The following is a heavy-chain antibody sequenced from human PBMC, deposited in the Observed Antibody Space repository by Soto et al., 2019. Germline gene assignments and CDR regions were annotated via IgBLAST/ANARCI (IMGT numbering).Heavy chain of an antibody. CDR2: IYYSGST. CDR1: GGSISSSSYY. D-gene: IGHD3-10*01. J-gene: IGHJ6*02. Sequence: PSETLSLTCTVSGGSISSSSYYWGWIRQPPGKGLEWIGSIYYSGSTYYNPSLKSRVTISVDTSKNQFSLKLSSVTAADTAVYYCARQGAQLLWFGELGMDVWGQGTTVTVS. CDR3: ARQGAQLLWFGELGMDV. V-gene: IGHV4-39*01.